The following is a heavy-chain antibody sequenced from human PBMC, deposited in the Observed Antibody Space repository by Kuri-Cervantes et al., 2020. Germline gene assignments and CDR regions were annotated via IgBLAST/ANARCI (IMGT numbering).Heavy chain of an antibody. V-gene: IGHV3-49*03. J-gene: IGHJ4*02. Sequence: GGSLRLSCTASGFTFGDYTMIWFRQAPGKGLEWVGFIRSKAYGGTTEYAASAKGRFTISRDDSKNTLYLQMNSLKTEDTAVYYCTTNWNYGYYYFDCWGQGTLVTVSS. CDR2: IRSKAYGGTT. D-gene: IGHD1-7*01. CDR1: GFTFGDYT. CDR3: TTNWNYGYYYFDC.